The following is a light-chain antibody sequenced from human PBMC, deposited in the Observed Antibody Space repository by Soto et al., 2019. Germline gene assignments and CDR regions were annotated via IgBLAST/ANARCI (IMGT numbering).Light chain of an antibody. V-gene: IGLV4-60*02. CDR2: LEGSGSY. CDR3: ETCDGNTRV. CDR1: SGHSSYI. J-gene: IGLJ3*02. Sequence: QPVLTQSSSASASLGSSVKLTCTLSSGHSSYIIAWHQQQPGKAPRYLMKLEGSGSYNKGSGVPDRFSGSSSGADRYLTISNLQFEDEADYYCETCDGNTRVFGGGTKLTVL.